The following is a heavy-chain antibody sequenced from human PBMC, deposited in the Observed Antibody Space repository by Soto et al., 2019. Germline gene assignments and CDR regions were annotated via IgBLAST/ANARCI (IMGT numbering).Heavy chain of an antibody. D-gene: IGHD2-8*01. CDR3: AREANIVLMVYASGYGMDV. Sequence: QVQLVQSGAEVKKPGASVKVSCKASGYTFTSYGISWVRQAPGQGLEWMGWISAHNGNTNYAQKLQGRVTMTTDTSTRTAYMELRSLRSDDTAVYYCAREANIVLMVYASGYGMDVWGQGTTVTVSS. CDR1: GYTFTSYG. CDR2: ISAHNGNT. V-gene: IGHV1-18*01. J-gene: IGHJ6*02.